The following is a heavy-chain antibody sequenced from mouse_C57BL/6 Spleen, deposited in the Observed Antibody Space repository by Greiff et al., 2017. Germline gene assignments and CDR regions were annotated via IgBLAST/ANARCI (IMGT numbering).Heavy chain of an antibody. CDR3: ASPITTVVATDFAY. CDR1: GYAFSSYW. D-gene: IGHD1-1*01. J-gene: IGHJ3*01. CDR2: IYPGDGDT. Sequence: QVKLQQSGAELVKPGASVKISCKASGYAFSSYWMNWVKQRPGKGLERIGQIYPGDGDTNYNGKFKGKATLTADKSSSTAYMQLSSLTSEDSAVYFCASPITTVVATDFAYWGQGTLVTVSA. V-gene: IGHV1-80*01.